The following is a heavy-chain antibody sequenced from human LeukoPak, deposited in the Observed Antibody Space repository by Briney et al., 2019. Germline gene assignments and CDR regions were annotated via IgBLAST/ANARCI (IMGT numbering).Heavy chain of an antibody. CDR3: ARSMGNWDIDY. J-gene: IGHJ4*02. CDR2: ISSSSSYI. Sequence: GGSLRLSCAASGFTFSSYSMNWVRQAPGKGLEWVSSISSSSSYIYYADSVKGRFTISRDNAKNSLYLQMNSLRAEDTAVYYCARSMGNWDIDYWGQGTLVTVSS. V-gene: IGHV3-21*01. D-gene: IGHD1/OR15-1a*01. CDR1: GFTFSSYS.